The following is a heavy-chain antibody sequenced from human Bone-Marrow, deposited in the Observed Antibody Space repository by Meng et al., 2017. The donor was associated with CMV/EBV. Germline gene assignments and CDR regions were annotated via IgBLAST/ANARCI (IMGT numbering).Heavy chain of an antibody. J-gene: IGHJ5*02. CDR1: SVGSGSYY. CDR3: AREERVTIFGVVNWFDP. V-gene: IGHV4-61*01. D-gene: IGHD3-3*01. Sequence: SVGSGSYYWSWIRPPPGKELEWIGYIYYSGSTNYNPSLKSRVTMSVDTSKNQFSLKLSSVTAADTAVYYCAREERVTIFGVVNWFDPWGQGTLVTVSS. CDR2: IYYSGST.